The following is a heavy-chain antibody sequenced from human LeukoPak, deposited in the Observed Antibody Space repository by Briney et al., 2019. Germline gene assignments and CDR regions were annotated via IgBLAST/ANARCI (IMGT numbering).Heavy chain of an antibody. CDR1: GYTFTSYD. D-gene: IGHD3-16*02. V-gene: IGHV1-8*01. CDR3: ARGEYDYVWGSYRPHDY. J-gene: IGHJ4*02. CDR2: MNPNSGNT. Sequence: ASVKVSCKASGYTFTSYDINWVRQATGQGLEWMGWMNPNSGNTGYAQKFQGRVTMTRNTSISTAYMELSSLRSEDTAVYYCARGEYDYVWGSYRPHDYWGQGTLVTVSS.